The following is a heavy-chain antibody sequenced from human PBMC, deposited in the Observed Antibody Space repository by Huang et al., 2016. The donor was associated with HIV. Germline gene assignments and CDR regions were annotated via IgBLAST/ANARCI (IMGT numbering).Heavy chain of an antibody. Sequence: QVQLVESGGGVVQPGGSLRLFCAASGFTFSSYGMHWVRLAPGKGLEWVAVRRYDGSNKYYADSVRGGFTISRDNSKDTLYLQMNSLRAEDTAVYYCAKGSIANAFDIWGQGTMVTVSS. V-gene: IGHV3-30*02. CDR1: GFTFSSYG. CDR2: RRYDGSNK. J-gene: IGHJ3*02. CDR3: AKGSIANAFDI. D-gene: IGHD6-13*01.